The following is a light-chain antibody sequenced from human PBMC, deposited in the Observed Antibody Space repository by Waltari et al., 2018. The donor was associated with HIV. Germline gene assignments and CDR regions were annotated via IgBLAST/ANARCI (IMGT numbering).Light chain of an antibody. CDR2: GTK. V-gene: IGLV1-44*01. CDR3: ASWDDSLNGPV. J-gene: IGLJ2*01. CDR1: TSNIGRNT. Sequence: QSVLTQPPSASGTPEQRVTISCSGTTSNIGRNTVSWFQQFPGTAPKVLIYGTKHRSSGGPDRFSGSKSGTSASLAISGLQSEDEADYYCASWDDSLNGPVFGGGTKLTVV.